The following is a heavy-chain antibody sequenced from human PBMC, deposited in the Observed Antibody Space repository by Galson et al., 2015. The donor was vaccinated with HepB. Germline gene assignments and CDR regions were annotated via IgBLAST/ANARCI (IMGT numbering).Heavy chain of an antibody. V-gene: IGHV3-23*01. CDR3: AKDRYYDSSGYNPLGDAFDI. J-gene: IGHJ3*02. Sequence: SLRLSCAASGFTFSSYAMSWVRQAPGKGLEWVSASSGSGGSTYYADSVKGRFTISRDNSKNTLYLQMNSLRAEDTAVYYCAKDRYYDSSGYNPLGDAFDIWGQGTMVTVSS. D-gene: IGHD3-22*01. CDR2: SSGSGGST. CDR1: GFTFSSYA.